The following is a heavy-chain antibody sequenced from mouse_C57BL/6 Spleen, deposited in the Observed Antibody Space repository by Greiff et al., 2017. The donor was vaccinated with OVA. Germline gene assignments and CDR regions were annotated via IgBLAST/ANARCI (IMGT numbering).Heavy chain of an antibody. Sequence: QVQLQQSGAELVRPGTSVKVSCKASGYAFTNYLIEWVKQRPGQGLEWIGVINPGSGGTNYNEKFKGKATLTADKSSSTAYMQLSSLTSEDSAVYFWARRDGYYAMDDWGQGTSVTVSS. V-gene: IGHV1-54*01. CDR2: INPGSGGT. CDR1: GYAFTNYL. D-gene: IGHD2-3*01. CDR3: ARRDGYYAMDD. J-gene: IGHJ4*01.